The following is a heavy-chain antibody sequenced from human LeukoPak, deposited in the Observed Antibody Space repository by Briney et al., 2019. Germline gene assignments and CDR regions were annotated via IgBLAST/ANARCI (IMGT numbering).Heavy chain of an antibody. CDR3: AREVRGYGAFDI. D-gene: IGHD5-18*01. Sequence: PGGFLRLSCAASGFTFSSYAMHWVRQAPGKGLEWVAVISYDGSNKYYADSVKGRFTISRDNSKNTLYLQMNSLRAEDTAVYYCAREVRGYGAFDIWGQGTMVTVSS. CDR1: GFTFSSYA. CDR2: ISYDGSNK. V-gene: IGHV3-30-3*01. J-gene: IGHJ3*02.